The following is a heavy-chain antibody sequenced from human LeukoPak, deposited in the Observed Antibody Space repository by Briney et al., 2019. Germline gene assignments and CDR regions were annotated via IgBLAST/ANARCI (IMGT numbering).Heavy chain of an antibody. Sequence: GRSLRLSCAASGFTFDDYAMHWVRQAPGKGLEWVSGISWNSGSIGYADSVKGRFTISRDNAKNSLYLQMNSLRAEDMALYYCAKNMKGDLSSSSVSFDYWGQGTLVTVSS. J-gene: IGHJ4*02. D-gene: IGHD6-6*01. V-gene: IGHV3-9*03. CDR1: GFTFDDYA. CDR3: AKNMKGDLSSSSVSFDY. CDR2: ISWNSGSI.